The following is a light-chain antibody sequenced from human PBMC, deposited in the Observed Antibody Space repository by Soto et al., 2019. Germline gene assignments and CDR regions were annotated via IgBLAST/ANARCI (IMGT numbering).Light chain of an antibody. CDR1: QSISSW. CDR2: KAS. V-gene: IGKV1-5*03. Sequence: DIQMTQSPSTLSASVGDTVTITCRASQSISSWLAWYQQKPGKAPKLLIYKASSLESGVPSRFSGSGSGTEFTLTISSLQPDDFATYYCQHLTFGPGTKVDIK. J-gene: IGKJ3*01. CDR3: QHLT.